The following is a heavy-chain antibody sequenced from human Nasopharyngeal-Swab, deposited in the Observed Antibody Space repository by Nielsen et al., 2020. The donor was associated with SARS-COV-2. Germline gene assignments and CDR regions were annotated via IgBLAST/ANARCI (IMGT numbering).Heavy chain of an antibody. J-gene: IGHJ4*02. CDR2: IWYEGSNK. V-gene: IGHV3-33*01. Sequence: WLRQPPGKGLEWVGLIWYEGSNKYYADSVKGRFTISRDSSKNTLYLQMNSLRAEDTAVYYCARDLRTTVTGGDYWGQGTLVTVSS. CDR3: ARDLRTTVTGGDY. D-gene: IGHD4-17*01.